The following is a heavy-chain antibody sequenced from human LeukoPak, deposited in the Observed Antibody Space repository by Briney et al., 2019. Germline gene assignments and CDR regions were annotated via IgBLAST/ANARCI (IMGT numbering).Heavy chain of an antibody. Sequence: GSSVKVSFKASGGTFSSYAISWVRQAPGQGLERMGRIIPILGIANYAQKFQGRVTITADKSTSTAYMELSSLRSEDTAVYYCARQTIKTMFTVDTAMVKPLDYWGQGTLVTVSS. D-gene: IGHD5-18*01. CDR3: ARQTIKTMFTVDTAMVKPLDY. V-gene: IGHV1-69*04. J-gene: IGHJ4*02. CDR2: IIPILGIA. CDR1: GGTFSSYA.